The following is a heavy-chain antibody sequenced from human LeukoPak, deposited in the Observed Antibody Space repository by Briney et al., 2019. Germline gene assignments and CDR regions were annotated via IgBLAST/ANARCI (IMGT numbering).Heavy chain of an antibody. CDR1: GFSFSSYG. CDR2: IWYHGSNE. CDR3: AKSTRVNSRDYGMDV. Sequence: SGGSLRLSCVASGFSFSSYGMHWVRQAPGKGLEWVALIWYHGSNEEYADSVKGRFTISRDNSKNSLYLQMNSLRAEDTAVYYCAKSTRVNSRDYGMDVWGQGTTVTVFS. V-gene: IGHV3-33*06. J-gene: IGHJ6*02. D-gene: IGHD1-7*01.